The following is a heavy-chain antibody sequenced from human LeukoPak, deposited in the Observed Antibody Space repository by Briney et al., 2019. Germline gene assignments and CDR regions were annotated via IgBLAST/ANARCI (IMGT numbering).Heavy chain of an antibody. V-gene: IGHV3-33*01. CDR2: IWYDGSNK. CDR3: ARDLDGYSGSYEYYFDY. Sequence: PGGSLTLSCAASGFTFSSYGMHWVRQAPGKGLEWVAVIWYDGSNKYYADSVKGRFTISRDNSKNTLYLQMNSLRAEDTAVYYCARDLDGYSGSYEYYFDYWGQGTLVTVSS. CDR1: GFTFSSYG. J-gene: IGHJ4*02. D-gene: IGHD1-26*01.